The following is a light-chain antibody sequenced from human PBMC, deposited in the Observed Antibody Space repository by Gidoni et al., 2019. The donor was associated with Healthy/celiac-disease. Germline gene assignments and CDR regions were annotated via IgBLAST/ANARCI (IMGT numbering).Light chain of an antibody. J-gene: IGLJ2*01. V-gene: IGLV1-40*01. CDR2: GNS. CDR3: QSYDSSLSVVV. Sequence: QSVLTPPPSVSGAPGQRVTISCTGSSSNIGAGYDVHWYQQLPGTAPKLLIYGNSNRPSGVPDRFSGSKSGTSASLAITGLQAEDEADCYCQSYDSSLSVVVFGGGTKLTVL. CDR1: SSNIGAGYD.